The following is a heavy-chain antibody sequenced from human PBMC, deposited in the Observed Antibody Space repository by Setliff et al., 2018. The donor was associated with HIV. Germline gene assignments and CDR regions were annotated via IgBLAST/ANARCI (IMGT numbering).Heavy chain of an antibody. Sequence: GGFLRLSCAASGFTFKKYAMSWVRHAPGKGLEWVSVISGSGESIYHTDSVKGRFTISRDNFKNTLYLQMNSLRAEDTAIYYCAKDREIGGQLVRIVDSWGQGTLVTVSS. V-gene: IGHV3-23*01. CDR2: ISGSGESI. CDR1: GFTFKKYA. CDR3: AKDREIGGQLVRIVDS. J-gene: IGHJ4*02. D-gene: IGHD6-6*01.